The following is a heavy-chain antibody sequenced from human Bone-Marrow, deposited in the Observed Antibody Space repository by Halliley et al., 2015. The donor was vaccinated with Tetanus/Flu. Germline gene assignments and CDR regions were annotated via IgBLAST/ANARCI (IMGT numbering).Heavy chain of an antibody. J-gene: IGHJ4*02. Sequence: WVGIFFPADSENKYRLSSQGRITISTDKSISAAYLQWNSLRASDTAIYYCATFEFSSSDFDFWGQGTPVTFSS. CDR2: FFPADSEN. CDR3: ATFEFSSSDFDF. D-gene: IGHD2-15*01. V-gene: IGHV5-51*01.